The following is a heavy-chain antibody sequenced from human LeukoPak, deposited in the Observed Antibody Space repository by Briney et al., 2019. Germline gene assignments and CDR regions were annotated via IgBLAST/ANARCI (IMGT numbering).Heavy chain of an antibody. J-gene: IGHJ4*02. CDR1: GFTFSRHW. Sequence: GGSLRLSCAASGFTFSRHWMTWVRQAPGKGLEWVANIKEDGSKKNYVDSVKGRFTISRDNAKNSLYLQMNSLRAEDTAVYFCAREDTIAVAGRGFDYWGQGTLVTVSS. D-gene: IGHD6-19*01. V-gene: IGHV3-7*03. CDR2: IKEDGSKK. CDR3: AREDTIAVAGRGFDY.